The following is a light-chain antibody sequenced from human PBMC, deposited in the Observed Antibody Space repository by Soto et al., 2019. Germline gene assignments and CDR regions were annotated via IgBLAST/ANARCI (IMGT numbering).Light chain of an antibody. J-gene: IGLJ3*02. V-gene: IGLV1-40*01. Sequence: QSVLTQKPSVSGAPGQRVTISCTGSSSNIGAGFGVHWYQQFPGAAPKLLISDNNIRPSGVPDRFSGSKSVTSASLAITGLQPEDEADYFCQSYDTRLSVWVFGGGTKLTVL. CDR1: SSNIGAGFG. CDR2: DNN. CDR3: QSYDTRLSVWV.